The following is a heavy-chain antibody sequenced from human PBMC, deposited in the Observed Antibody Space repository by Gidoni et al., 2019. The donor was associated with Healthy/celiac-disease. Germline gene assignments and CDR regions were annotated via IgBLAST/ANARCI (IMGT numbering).Heavy chain of an antibody. Sequence: QVQLVQAGAEVKKPGSSVKVSCKASGGTFSSYAISWVQQAPGQGLEWMGGILPIFVTANYEQKFQGRVTITADKATSTAYMELSSLRSEDTAVYYFASTGWNYGWFDPWGQGTLVTVSS. CDR3: ASTGWNYGWFDP. J-gene: IGHJ5*02. CDR1: GGTFSSYA. CDR2: ILPIFVTA. V-gene: IGHV1-69*06. D-gene: IGHD1-7*01.